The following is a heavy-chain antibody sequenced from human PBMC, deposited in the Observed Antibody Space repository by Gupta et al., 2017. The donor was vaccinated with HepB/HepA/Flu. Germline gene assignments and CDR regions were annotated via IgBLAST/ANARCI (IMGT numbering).Heavy chain of an antibody. V-gene: IGHV3-23*01. CDR2: ISGSGGST. CDR1: GFTFSSYA. D-gene: IGHD4-17*01. J-gene: IGHJ6*02. Sequence: EVQLLESGGGLVQPGGSLRLSCAASGFTFSSYAMSWVRQAPGKGLEWVSSISGSGGSTHNADSVKGRFTMSRDNSKNTLYLHMNSLRAEDTAVYYCAKPVTTYYYYGMDVWGQGTTVTVSS. CDR3: AKPVTTYYYYGMDV.